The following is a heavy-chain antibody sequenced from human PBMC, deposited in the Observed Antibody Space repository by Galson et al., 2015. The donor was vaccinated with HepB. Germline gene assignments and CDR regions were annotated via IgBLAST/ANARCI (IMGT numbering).Heavy chain of an antibody. CDR1: GGTFSSYA. Sequence: SVKVSCKASGGTFSSYAISWVRQAPGQGLEWMGRIIPILGIANYAQKFQGRVTITADKSTSTAYMELSSLRSEDTAVYYCARGVPLEHYDILTGLRLDIWGQGTMVTVSS. CDR3: ARGVPLEHYDILTGLRLDI. V-gene: IGHV1-69*04. J-gene: IGHJ3*02. CDR2: IIPILGIA. D-gene: IGHD3-9*01.